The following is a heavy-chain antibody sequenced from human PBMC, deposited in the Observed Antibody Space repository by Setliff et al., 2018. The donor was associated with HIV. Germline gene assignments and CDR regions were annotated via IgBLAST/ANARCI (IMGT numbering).Heavy chain of an antibody. V-gene: IGHV4-59*12. D-gene: IGHD6-19*01. CDR1: GGSIRTYY. J-gene: IGHJ1*01. Sequence: SETLSLTCTVSGGSIRTYYWSWIRQPPGKGLEWIGYIFYSVNTNYNPSLKGRVTISVDTSKNQFSLKLSSVTAADTAVYYCARALGIGSAYFQHWGLGTLVTVSS. CDR2: IFYSVNT. CDR3: ARALGIGSAYFQH.